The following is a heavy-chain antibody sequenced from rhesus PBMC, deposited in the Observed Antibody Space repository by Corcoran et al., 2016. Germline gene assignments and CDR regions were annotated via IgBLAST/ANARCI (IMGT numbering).Heavy chain of an antibody. CDR3: ARRPGGNFDY. D-gene: IGHD4-17*01. V-gene: IGHV4-65*02. CDR2: IGGSSVSP. J-gene: IGHJ4*01. CDR1: GGSISSSNW. Sequence: QVQLQESGPGLVKPSETLSLTCAVSGGSISSSNWWSWIRQPPGKGLEGIGNIGGSSVSPSYNPSLKSRVTISKDTSKNQFSLKLSSVTAADTAVYYCARRPGGNFDYWGQGVLVTVSS.